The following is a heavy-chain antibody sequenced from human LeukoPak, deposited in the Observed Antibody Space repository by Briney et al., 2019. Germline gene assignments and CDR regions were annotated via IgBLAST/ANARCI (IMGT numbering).Heavy chain of an antibody. CDR2: INPSGGST. V-gene: IGHV1-46*01. CDR3: ARDNAPGGYFDY. CDR1: GYTFTSYY. Sequence: ASVKVSCKASGYTFTSYYMHWVRQAPGQGLEWMGIINPSGGSTSYAQKFQGRVTMTRDMSTSTVYMELSSLRSEDTAVYYCARDNAPGGYFDYWGQGTLVTVSS. J-gene: IGHJ4*02. D-gene: IGHD2-8*02.